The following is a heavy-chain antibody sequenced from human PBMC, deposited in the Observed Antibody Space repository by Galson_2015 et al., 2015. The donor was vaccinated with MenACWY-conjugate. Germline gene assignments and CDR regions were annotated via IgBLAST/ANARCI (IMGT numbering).Heavy chain of an antibody. CDR3: ARIPTWGPSFGYFDY. Sequence: LSLTCTVSGDSITSCYWNWIRQPPGKGLEWIGYVHHTGSTSYKPSLSSRVTMSVDTSNSRFSLRLISVTAADTAVYYCARIPTWGPSFGYFDYWGQGILVAVSS. CDR1: GDSITSCY. J-gene: IGHJ4*02. D-gene: IGHD7-27*01. CDR2: VHHTGST. V-gene: IGHV4-59*08.